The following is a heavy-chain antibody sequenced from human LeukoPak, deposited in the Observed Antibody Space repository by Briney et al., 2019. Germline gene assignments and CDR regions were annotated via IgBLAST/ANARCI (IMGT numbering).Heavy chain of an antibody. CDR1: GYTFTSYY. V-gene: IGHV1-46*01. Sequence: ASVKVSCKASGYTFTSYYMHWVRQAPGQGLEWMGIINPSGGSTSYAQKFQGRVTMTRDMSTSTVYMELSSLRSEDTAVYYCAREYSSGWYGVGYYYYMDVWGKGTTVTVSS. D-gene: IGHD6-19*01. CDR3: AREYSSGWYGVGYYYYMDV. J-gene: IGHJ6*03. CDR2: INPSGGST.